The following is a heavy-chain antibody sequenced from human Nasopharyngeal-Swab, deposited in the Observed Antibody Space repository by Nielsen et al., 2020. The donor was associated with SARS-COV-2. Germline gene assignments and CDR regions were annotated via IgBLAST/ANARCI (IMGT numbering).Heavy chain of an antibody. J-gene: IGHJ6*02. CDR3: ARIANGMIVVASYYGMDV. Sequence: SVKVSCKASGFTFTSSAVQWVRQARGQRLEWIGWIVVGSGNTNYAQKFQERVTITRDTSASTAYMELSSLRSEDTAVYYCARIANGMIVVASYYGMDVWGQGTTVTVSS. D-gene: IGHD3-22*01. CDR2: IVVGSGNT. V-gene: IGHV1-58*01. CDR1: GFTFTSSA.